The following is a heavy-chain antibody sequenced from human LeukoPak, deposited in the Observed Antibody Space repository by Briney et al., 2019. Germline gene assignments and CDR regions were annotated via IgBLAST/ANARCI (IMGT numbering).Heavy chain of an antibody. V-gene: IGHV2-70*11. CDR3: ATSSGSYSSSQPALSYYYGMDV. CDR1: GFSLSTSGMC. D-gene: IGHD6-13*01. CDR2: IDWDDDK. J-gene: IGHJ6*02. Sequence: SGPTLVNPPQTLTLTCTFSGFSLSTSGMCVSWIRQPPGRALEWLARIDWDDDKYYSTSLKTRLTISKDTSKNQVVLTMTNMDPVDTATYYCATSSGSYSSSQPALSYYYGMDVWGQGTTVTVSS.